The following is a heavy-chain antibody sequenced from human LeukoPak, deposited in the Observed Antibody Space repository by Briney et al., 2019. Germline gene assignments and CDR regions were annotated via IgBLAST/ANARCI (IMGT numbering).Heavy chain of an antibody. CDR2: ISAYNGNT. CDR3: AKHAGGYGDYALDY. D-gene: IGHD4-17*01. V-gene: IGHV1-18*01. CDR1: GYTFTSYG. J-gene: IGHJ4*02. Sequence: ASVKVSCKASGYTFTSYGISWVRQAPGQGVEWMGWISAYNGNTNYAQKLQGRVTMTTDTSTSTAYMELRSLRSDDTAVYYCAKHAGGYGDYALDYWGQGTLVTVSS.